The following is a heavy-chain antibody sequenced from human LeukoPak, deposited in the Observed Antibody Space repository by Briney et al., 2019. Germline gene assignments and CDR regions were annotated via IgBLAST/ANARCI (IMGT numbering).Heavy chain of an antibody. Sequence: PGGSLRLSCAASGFTVSSNYMSWVRQAPGKGLEWVSVIYSCGSTYYADSVKGRFTISRDNSKNTLYLQMDSLRPEDTAVYFCARDGNYYDSTAYYRFDYWGQGTLVTVSS. D-gene: IGHD3-22*01. CDR2: IYSCGST. CDR3: ARDGNYYDSTAYYRFDY. J-gene: IGHJ4*02. V-gene: IGHV3-66*03. CDR1: GFTVSSNY.